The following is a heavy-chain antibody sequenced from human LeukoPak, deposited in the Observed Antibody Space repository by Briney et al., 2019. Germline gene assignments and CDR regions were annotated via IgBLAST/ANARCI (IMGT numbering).Heavy chain of an antibody. CDR1: GFTFSNYA. V-gene: IGHV3-23*01. D-gene: IGHD3-10*01. Sequence: GGSLRLSCAASGFTFSNYAMSWVRQAPGKGLEWVSGISGSGGSTYYADSVKGHFTVSRDNSKNTLYLQMNSLRAEDTAVYYCAKGSLWFGDFPDYWGQGTLVTVSS. CDR3: AKGSLWFGDFPDY. J-gene: IGHJ4*02. CDR2: ISGSGGST.